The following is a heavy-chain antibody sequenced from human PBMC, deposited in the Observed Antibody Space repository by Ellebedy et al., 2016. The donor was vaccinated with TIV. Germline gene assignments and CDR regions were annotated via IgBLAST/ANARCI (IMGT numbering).Heavy chain of an antibody. CDR3: ARDLGYSSGWFNWFDP. CDR1: GGSFSGYY. V-gene: IGHV4-34*01. J-gene: IGHJ5*02. CDR2: INHSGST. D-gene: IGHD6-19*01. Sequence: SETLSLXCAVYGGSFSGYYWSWIRQPPGKGLEWIGEINHSGSTNYNPSLKSRVTISVDTSKNQFSLKLSSVTAADTAVYYCARDLGYSSGWFNWFDPWGQGTLVTVSS.